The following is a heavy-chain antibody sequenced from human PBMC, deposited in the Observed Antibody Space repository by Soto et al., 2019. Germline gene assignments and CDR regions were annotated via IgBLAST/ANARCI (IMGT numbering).Heavy chain of an antibody. Sequence: GGSLRLSCAASGFTFSSYSMNWVRQAPGKGLEWVSYISSSSSTIYYADSVKGRFTISRDNAKNSLYLQMNSLRAEDTAVYYCARDFTVTGGGIDYWGQGTLVTVSP. CDR3: ARDFTVTGGGIDY. CDR1: GFTFSSYS. V-gene: IGHV3-48*01. D-gene: IGHD4-17*01. CDR2: ISSSSSTI. J-gene: IGHJ4*02.